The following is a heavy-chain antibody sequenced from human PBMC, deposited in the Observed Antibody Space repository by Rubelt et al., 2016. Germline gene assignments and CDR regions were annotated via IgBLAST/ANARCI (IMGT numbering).Heavy chain of an antibody. D-gene: IGHD3-22*01. CDR1: GGSISSGGYY. CDR3: ARENQGDYYDKGGYFDY. J-gene: IGHJ4*02. Sequence: QVQLQESGPGLVKPSQTLSLTCTVSGGSISSGGYYWSWIRHHPGKGLEWIGYIYYSGSTYYNPSLKSRVTISVDTSKNQFSLKLSSVTAADTAVYYCARENQGDYYDKGGYFDYWGQGTLVTVSS. V-gene: IGHV4-31*03. CDR2: IYYSGST.